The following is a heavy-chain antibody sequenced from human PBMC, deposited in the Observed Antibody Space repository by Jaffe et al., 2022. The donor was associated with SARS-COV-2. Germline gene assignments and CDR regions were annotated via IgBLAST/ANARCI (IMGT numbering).Heavy chain of an antibody. CDR1: GFTFSSYA. D-gene: IGHD3-3*01. V-gene: IGHV3-23*01. Sequence: EVQLLESGGGLVQPGGSLRLSCAASGFTFSSYAMSWVRQAPGKGLEWVSAISGSGGSTYYADSVKGRFTISRDNSKNTLYLQMNSLRAEDTAVYYCAKCNSPFGVVSSSFDYWGQGTLVTVSS. CDR2: ISGSGGST. J-gene: IGHJ4*02. CDR3: AKCNSPFGVVSSSFDY.